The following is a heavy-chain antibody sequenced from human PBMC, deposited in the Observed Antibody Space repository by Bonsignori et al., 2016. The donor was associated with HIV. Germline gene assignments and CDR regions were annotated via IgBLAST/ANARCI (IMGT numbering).Heavy chain of an antibody. Sequence: VRQAPGKGLEWVSYISSSGSTIYYADSVKGRFTISRDNAKNSLYLQMNSLRAEDTAVYYCARAPTTYDLEWLLLARCFDIWGQGTMVTVSS. J-gene: IGHJ3*02. D-gene: IGHD3-3*01. CDR2: ISSSGSTI. V-gene: IGHV3-48*03. CDR3: ARAPTTYDLEWLLLARCFDI.